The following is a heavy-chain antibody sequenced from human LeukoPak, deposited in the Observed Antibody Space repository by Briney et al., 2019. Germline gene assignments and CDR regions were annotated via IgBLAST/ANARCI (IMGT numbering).Heavy chain of an antibody. Sequence: GGSLRLSCAASGFTFSSYWMSWVRQAPGKGLEWVAFIRYDGSNKYYADSVKGRFTISRDISKNTLYVQMNSLRAEDTAVYYCARDQRITVFGVAFDAFDIWGQGTMVTVSS. CDR3: ARDQRITVFGVAFDAFDI. J-gene: IGHJ3*02. CDR2: IRYDGSNK. D-gene: IGHD3-3*01. V-gene: IGHV3-30*02. CDR1: GFTFSSYW.